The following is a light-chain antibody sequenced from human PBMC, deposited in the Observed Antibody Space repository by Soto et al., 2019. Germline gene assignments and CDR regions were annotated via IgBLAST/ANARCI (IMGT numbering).Light chain of an antibody. CDR2: DAS. Sequence: EIVLTQSPATLSLSPGERATLSCRASQSVRSYLAWYQQKPGQAPRLLIYDASNRATGIPARFSGSGSGTDLTLTISSLEPEDFAVYYCQQRSNWPRYTFGQGTKLEIK. J-gene: IGKJ2*01. CDR1: QSVRSY. CDR3: QQRSNWPRYT. V-gene: IGKV3-11*01.